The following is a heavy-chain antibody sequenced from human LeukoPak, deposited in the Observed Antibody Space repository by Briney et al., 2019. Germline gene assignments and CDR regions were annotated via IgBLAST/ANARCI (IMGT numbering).Heavy chain of an antibody. CDR1: GGSISSYY. Sequence: SETLSLTCTVSGGSISSYYWSWIRQPPGKGLEWIGYIYYSGSTNYNPSLKSRVTISVDTSKNQFSLKLSSVTAADTAVYYCARHRPLQDIVRHSGFDPWGQGTLVTVSS. D-gene: IGHD2-15*01. V-gene: IGHV4-59*08. CDR3: ARHRPLQDIVRHSGFDP. CDR2: IYYSGST. J-gene: IGHJ5*02.